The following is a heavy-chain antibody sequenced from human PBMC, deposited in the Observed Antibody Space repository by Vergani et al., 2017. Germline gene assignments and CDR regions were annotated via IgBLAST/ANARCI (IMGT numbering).Heavy chain of an antibody. CDR3: ARRGYYNYDPPDY. D-gene: IGHD3-3*01. V-gene: IGHV5-10-1*03. Sequence: EVQLVQSGAEVKKPGESLRISCKGSGYSFTTYWISWVRQMPGKGLEWMGRIAPSDSYTNYSPSFQGHVSISADKSISTAYLQWSSLKASDTAIYYCARRGYYNYDPPDYWGQGTLVTVSS. J-gene: IGHJ4*02. CDR2: IAPSDSYT. CDR1: GYSFTTYW.